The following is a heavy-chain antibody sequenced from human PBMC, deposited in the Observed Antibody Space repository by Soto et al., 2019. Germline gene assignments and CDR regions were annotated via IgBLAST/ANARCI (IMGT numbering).Heavy chain of an antibody. CDR3: ATIRVRGGPLRFED. CDR1: GGLISKYS. Sequence: QVQLVQSGAEVRKPGSSVKVSCKTSGGLISKYSFNWVRQAPGQGLEWMGGVLPISGSTDYAQKCQGRLTITADRSTRTVYMELSRLRSDDTANYYCATIRVRGGPLRFEDGGQGMLISVSS. CDR2: VLPISGST. J-gene: IGHJ4*01. V-gene: IGHV1-69*06. D-gene: IGHD5-12*01.